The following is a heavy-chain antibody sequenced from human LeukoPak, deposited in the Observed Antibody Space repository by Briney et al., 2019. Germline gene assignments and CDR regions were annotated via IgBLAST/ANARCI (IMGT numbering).Heavy chain of an antibody. D-gene: IGHD3-16*02. CDR1: GFTFGDYA. Sequence: PGRSLRLSCTASGFTFGDYAMSWVRQAPGKGLEWVGFIRSKAYGGTTEYAASVKGRFTISRDDSKSIAYLQMNSLKTEDTAVYYCTTSWYYGYVWGSYPLWGQGTLVTVSS. J-gene: IGHJ4*02. V-gene: IGHV3-49*04. CDR2: IRSKAYGGTT. CDR3: TTSWYYGYVWGSYPL.